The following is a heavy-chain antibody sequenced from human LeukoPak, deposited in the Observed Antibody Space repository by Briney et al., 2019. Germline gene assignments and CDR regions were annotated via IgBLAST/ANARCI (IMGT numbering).Heavy chain of an antibody. Sequence: SETLSLTCTVSGGSISSYYWSWIRQPPGKGLEWIGYIYYSGSTNYNPSLKSRVTISVDTSKNQFSLKLSSVTAADTAVYYCARRKTWDAFDIWGQGTMVTVSS. J-gene: IGHJ3*02. CDR1: GGSISSYY. CDR2: IYYSGST. CDR3: ARRKTWDAFDI. V-gene: IGHV4-59*08.